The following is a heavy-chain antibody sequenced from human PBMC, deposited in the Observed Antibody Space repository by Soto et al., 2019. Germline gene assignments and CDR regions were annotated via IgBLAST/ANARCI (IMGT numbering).Heavy chain of an antibody. CDR1: GFTFSTYW. Sequence: EVQLVEPGGGLVQPGGSLILSCAASGFTFSTYWMHWVRQAPGTGLVWVSRINSDGSITNYADSVKGRFSISRDNAKNTLYLQMNSLRAEDTAVYYCARSTWQNYFDCWGHGTLVNVSS. J-gene: IGHJ4*01. CDR2: INSDGSIT. V-gene: IGHV3-74*01. CDR3: ARSTWQNYFDC.